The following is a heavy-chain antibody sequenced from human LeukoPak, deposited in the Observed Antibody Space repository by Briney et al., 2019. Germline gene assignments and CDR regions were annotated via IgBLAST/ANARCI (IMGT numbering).Heavy chain of an antibody. Sequence: GGSLRLSCAASGFTFSSYARRWVRQAPGKGLEWVGRIKSKTNGKTTDYASPVRGRFTISRDDSKNTVYLQMNSLKTEDTALYYCTTNAAVGTWEIFDYWGQGTLVTVSS. CDR2: IKSKTNGKTT. CDR3: TTNAAVGTWEIFDY. CDR1: GFTFSSYA. J-gene: IGHJ4*02. D-gene: IGHD1-1*01. V-gene: IGHV3-15*01.